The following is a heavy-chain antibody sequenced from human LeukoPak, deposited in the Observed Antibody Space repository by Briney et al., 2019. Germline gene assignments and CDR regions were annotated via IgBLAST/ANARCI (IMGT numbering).Heavy chain of an antibody. CDR3: AREGDGYKFDY. V-gene: IGHV3-53*01. D-gene: IGHD5-24*01. J-gene: IGHJ4*02. CDR1: GFTVSSNY. CDR2: IYSGGST. Sequence: GGSLRLSGAASGFTVSSNYMSWVRQAPGKGLEWVSVIYSGGSTYYADSVKGRFTISRDNSKNTLYLQMNSLRAEDTAVYYCAREGDGYKFDYWGQGTLVTVSS.